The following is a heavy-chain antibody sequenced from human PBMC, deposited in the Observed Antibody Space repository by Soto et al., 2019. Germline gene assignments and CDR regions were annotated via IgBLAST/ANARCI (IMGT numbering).Heavy chain of an antibody. D-gene: IGHD2-15*01. CDR1: GFTFSSYA. CDR3: ARVPSSSGRAHFDY. Sequence: ESGGGVDQPGRSLRLSCAASGFTFSSYAMHWVRQAPGKGLEWVAVISYDGSNKYYADSVKGRFTISRDNSKNTLYLQMNSLGAEDTAVYYCARVPSSSGRAHFDYWGQGTLVTVSS. V-gene: IGHV3-30-3*01. CDR2: ISYDGSNK. J-gene: IGHJ4*02.